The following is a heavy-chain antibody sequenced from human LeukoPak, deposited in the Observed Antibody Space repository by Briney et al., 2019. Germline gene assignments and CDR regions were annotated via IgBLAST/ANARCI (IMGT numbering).Heavy chain of an antibody. CDR2: IYHTGST. V-gene: IGHV4-30-2*01. CDR1: GGSISSGGYS. D-gene: IGHD3-10*01. Sequence: SETLSLTCAVSGGSISSGGYSWSWIRQPPGKGREWIGYIYHTGSTYYNPSPKSRVTISVDRSNNQFSLKLTSVTAADTAVYYCARGGGFRVLDYWGQGTLVTVSS. CDR3: ARGGGFRVLDY. J-gene: IGHJ4*02.